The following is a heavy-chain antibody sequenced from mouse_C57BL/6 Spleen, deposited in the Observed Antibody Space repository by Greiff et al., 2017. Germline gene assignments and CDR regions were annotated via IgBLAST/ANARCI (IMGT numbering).Heavy chain of an antibody. CDR1: GYAFRSSW. Sequence: QVQLQQSGPELVKPGASVKISCKASGYAFRSSWLNWVKQRPGKGLEWIGRIYPGAGDTNYNGKFKGKATLTADKSASTAYMQLSSLTSEDSAVYFCARYGGYFDYWGQGTTLTVSS. CDR2: IYPGAGDT. D-gene: IGHD1-1*01. CDR3: ARYGGYFDY. V-gene: IGHV1-82*01. J-gene: IGHJ2*01.